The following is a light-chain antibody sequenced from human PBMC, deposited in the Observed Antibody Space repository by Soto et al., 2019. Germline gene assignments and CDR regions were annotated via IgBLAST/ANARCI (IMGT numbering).Light chain of an antibody. CDR3: GSWDSSLSAYV. CDR2: DDN. V-gene: IGLV1-51*01. J-gene: IGLJ1*01. Sequence: AAPGQKVTISCSGSSSNIGGNSVSWYQQLPGTAPKLLIYDDNKRPSGIPDRFSGSKSGTSATLGITGFQTGDEADYYCGSWDSSLSAYVFGTGTKV. CDR1: SSNIGGNS.